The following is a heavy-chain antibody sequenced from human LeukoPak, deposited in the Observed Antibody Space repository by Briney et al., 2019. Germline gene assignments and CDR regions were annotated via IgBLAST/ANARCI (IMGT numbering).Heavy chain of an antibody. CDR3: ARVSLVRGAPDYYFDY. Sequence: SETLSLTCTVSGGSITNYYWNWIRQPPGKRLEWIGYMYYSGNTNYNPSLKSRVTMSVDTSKNQFSLKLSSVTAADTAVYYCARVSLVRGAPDYYFDYWGQGTLVTVSS. J-gene: IGHJ4*02. CDR2: MYYSGNT. CDR1: GGSITNYY. V-gene: IGHV4-59*12. D-gene: IGHD3-10*01.